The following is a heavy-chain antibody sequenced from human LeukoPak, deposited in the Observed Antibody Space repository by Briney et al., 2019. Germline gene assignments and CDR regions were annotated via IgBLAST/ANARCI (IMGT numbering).Heavy chain of an antibody. V-gene: IGHV3-23*01. CDR3: AKARAIVVYYGMDV. J-gene: IGHJ6*02. Sequence: GGSLRLSCTASGFTFSSYTMTWVRQAPGKGLKWVSTITTGDGNTYYADSVKGRFTVSRDDSKNTLYLQMNSLRAEDTAVYYCAKARAIVVYYGMDVWGQGTTVTVSS. CDR1: GFTFSSYT. D-gene: IGHD3-22*01. CDR2: ITTGDGNT.